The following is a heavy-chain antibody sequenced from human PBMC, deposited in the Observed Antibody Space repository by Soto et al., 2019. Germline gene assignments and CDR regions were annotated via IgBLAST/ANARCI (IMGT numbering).Heavy chain of an antibody. D-gene: IGHD3-10*01. Sequence: SESLFLNCAVYDESFSGFYRGWIRQPPGKGLEWIGEINHGGSTNYNPSLKSRVTISVDTSKNQFSLKLTSVTAADTATYYCARGTGNWFDPWGQGTPVTVSS. J-gene: IGHJ5*02. CDR1: DESFSGFY. V-gene: IGHV4-34*01. CDR2: INHGGST. CDR3: ARGTGNWFDP.